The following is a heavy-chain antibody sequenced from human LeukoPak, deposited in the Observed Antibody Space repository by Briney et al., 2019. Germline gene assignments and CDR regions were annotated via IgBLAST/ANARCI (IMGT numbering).Heavy chain of an antibody. CDR1: GGSFSGYY. D-gene: IGHD6-13*01. CDR3: ASSIAAAGTWYFDL. V-gene: IGHV4-34*01. J-gene: IGHJ2*01. Sequence: KPSETLSLTCAVYGGSFSGYYWSWIRQPPGKGLEWIGEINHSGSTNYNPSLKSRVTISVDTSKNQFSLKLSSVTAADTAVYYCASSIAAAGTWYFDLWGRGTLVTVSS. CDR2: INHSGST.